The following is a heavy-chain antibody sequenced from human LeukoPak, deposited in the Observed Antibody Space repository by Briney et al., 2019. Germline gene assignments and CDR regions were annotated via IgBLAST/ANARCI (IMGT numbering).Heavy chain of an antibody. CDR2: IYTSGST. D-gene: IGHD6-6*01. J-gene: IGHJ4*02. CDR1: GGSISSYY. V-gene: IGHV4-4*07. Sequence: SETLSLTCTVSGGSISSYYWSWIRQPAGKGLEWIGRIYTSGSTNYNPSLKSRVTMSVDTSKNQFSLKLSSVTAADTAVYYCAREQYSSSSGYFDYWGQGTLVTVSS. CDR3: AREQYSSSSGYFDY.